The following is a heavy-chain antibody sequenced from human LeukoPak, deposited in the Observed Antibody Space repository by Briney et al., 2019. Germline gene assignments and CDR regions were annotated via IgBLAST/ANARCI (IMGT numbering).Heavy chain of an antibody. Sequence: KGGESLKISCKGSGYSFTSYWIGWVRQMPGKGLEWMGIIYPGDSDTRYSPSFQGQVTISADKSISTAYLQWSSLKASDTAMYYCARAQGSGWTFDAFDIWGQGTMVTVSS. CDR2: IYPGDSDT. J-gene: IGHJ3*02. CDR3: ARAQGSGWTFDAFDI. CDR1: GYSFTSYW. D-gene: IGHD6-19*01. V-gene: IGHV5-51*01.